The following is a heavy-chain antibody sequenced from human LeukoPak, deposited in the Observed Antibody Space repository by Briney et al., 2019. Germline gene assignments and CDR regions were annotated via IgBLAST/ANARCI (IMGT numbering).Heavy chain of an antibody. CDR3: AGTGSYFRN. CDR2: TYYRSKWFN. CDR1: GDSVSSNSAT. V-gene: IGHV6-1*01. Sequence: SQALSLTCAISGDSVSSNSATWNWIRQSPSRGLEWLGRTYYRSKWFNDYALSVKSRITIDPDTSKNQFSLQLNSVTPEDTAVYYCAGTGSYFRNWDQGTLVTVSS. D-gene: IGHD1-26*01. J-gene: IGHJ4*02.